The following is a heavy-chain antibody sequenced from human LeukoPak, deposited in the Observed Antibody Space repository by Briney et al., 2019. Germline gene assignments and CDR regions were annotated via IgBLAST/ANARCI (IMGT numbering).Heavy chain of an antibody. CDR2: ISSSSSYI. CDR1: GFTFSSYS. V-gene: IGHV3-21*01. J-gene: IGHJ4*02. CDR3: ARDRAMEVGDYYFDY. D-gene: IGHD1-26*01. Sequence: PGGSLRLSCAASGFTFSSYSRNWVRQAPGKGLEWVSSISSSSSYIYYADSVKGRFTISRDNAKNSLYLQMNSLRAEDTAVYYCARDRAMEVGDYYFDYWGQGTLVTVSS.